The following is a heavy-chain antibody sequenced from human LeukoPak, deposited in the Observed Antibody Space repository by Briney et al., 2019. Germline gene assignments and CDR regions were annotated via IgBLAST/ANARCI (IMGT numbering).Heavy chain of an antibody. Sequence: GGSLRLSCAASGFTFSSYSMNWVRQAPGKGLEWVSSISRSSSYIYYADSVKGRFTISRDNAKNSLYLQMNSLRAEDTAVYYCARGSIAAAGQYNWFDPWGQGTLVTVSS. J-gene: IGHJ5*02. D-gene: IGHD6-13*01. CDR1: GFTFSSYS. CDR2: ISRSSSYI. V-gene: IGHV3-21*01. CDR3: ARGSIAAAGQYNWFDP.